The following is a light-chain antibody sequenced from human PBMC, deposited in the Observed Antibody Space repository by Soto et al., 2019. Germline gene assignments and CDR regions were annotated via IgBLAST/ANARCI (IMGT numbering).Light chain of an antibody. Sequence: GDTVSITCRASQGISTDLXXYXXKXGXXXKXXXHPASTLQSGVPSRFSGSGYGTEFTLTISSLLPEDFATYYCQKLNSVPFTFGQGKRLEIK. CDR1: QGISTD. CDR3: QKLNSVPFT. CDR2: PAS. J-gene: IGKJ5*01. V-gene: IGKV1-9*01.